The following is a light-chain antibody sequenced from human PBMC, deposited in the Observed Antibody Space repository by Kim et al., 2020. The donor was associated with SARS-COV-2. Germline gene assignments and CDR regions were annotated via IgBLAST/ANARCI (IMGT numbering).Light chain of an antibody. J-gene: IGLJ3*02. V-gene: IGLV1-40*01. CDR3: QSYDNSLCQKV. Sequence: APCVPDRFSGSKSGTSASLAITGLQTEDEGDYYCQSYDNSLCQKVFGGGTQLTVL.